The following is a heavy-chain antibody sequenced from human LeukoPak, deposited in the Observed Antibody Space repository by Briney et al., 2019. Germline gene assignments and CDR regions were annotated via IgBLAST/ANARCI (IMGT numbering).Heavy chain of an antibody. V-gene: IGHV3-7*03. Sequence: GKSLRLSCAASGFTFSTYWMNWVRQAPGKGLEWVANIKQDGSEKYYVDSVKGRFTISRDNAKNSRYLQMNSLGAEDTAVYYCARDRRIAYWGQGTLVTVSS. CDR2: IKQDGSEK. J-gene: IGHJ4*02. CDR1: GFTFSTYW. CDR3: ARDRRIAY.